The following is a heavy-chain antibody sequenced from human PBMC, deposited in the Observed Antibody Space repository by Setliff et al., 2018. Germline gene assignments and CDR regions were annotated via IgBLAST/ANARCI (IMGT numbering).Heavy chain of an antibody. CDR3: ARAVDSTGYFPFWYFDL. CDR1: GGSIGSSF. J-gene: IGHJ2*01. D-gene: IGHD3-22*01. Sequence: SETLSLTCTVSGGSIGSSFWNWIRQSPGKGLEWIGYMSARGDTNSNPSLRSRLSMSVDTSKGHFSLNLTSVTAADTAIYFCARAVDSTGYFPFWYFDLWGRGTLVTVS. CDR2: MSARGDT. V-gene: IGHV4-59*01.